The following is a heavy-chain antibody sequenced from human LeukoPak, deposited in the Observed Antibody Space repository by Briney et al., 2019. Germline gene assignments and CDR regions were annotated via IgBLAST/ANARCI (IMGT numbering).Heavy chain of an antibody. D-gene: IGHD6-19*01. V-gene: IGHV3-21*01. CDR3: ARLQWLQTGRDFFDY. Sequence: PGGSLRLSCAASGFNFNTYSMNWVRQAPGKGLEWVSSISGSSSYIYYADSVKGRFTISRDNAKNSVYLQMSSLRAEDTAVYYCARLQWLQTGRDFFDYWGQGTLVTVSS. CDR1: GFNFNTYS. CDR2: ISGSSSYI. J-gene: IGHJ4*02.